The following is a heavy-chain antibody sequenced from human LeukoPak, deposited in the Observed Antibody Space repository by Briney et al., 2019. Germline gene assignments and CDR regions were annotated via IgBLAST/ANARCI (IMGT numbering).Heavy chain of an antibody. CDR2: IYYSGST. Sequence: PSETLSLTCTVSGGSISSYYWSWIRQPPGKGLEWIGYIYYSGSTNYNPSLKSRVTISVDTSKNQFYLKLSSVTAADTAVYYCASSPYYYDSSGYYSDWYFDLWGRGTLVTVSS. CDR1: GGSISSYY. J-gene: IGHJ2*01. CDR3: ASSPYYYDSSGYYSDWYFDL. V-gene: IGHV4-59*01. D-gene: IGHD3-22*01.